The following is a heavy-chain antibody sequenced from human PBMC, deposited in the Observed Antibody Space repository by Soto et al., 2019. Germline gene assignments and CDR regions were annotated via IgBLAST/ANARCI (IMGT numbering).Heavy chain of an antibody. D-gene: IGHD3-22*01. V-gene: IGHV3-33*08. CDR1: GFTFSSYG. Sequence: PGGSLRLSCAASGFTFSSYGMHWVRQAPGKGLEWVAVIWYDGSNKYYADSVKGRFTISRDNSKNTLYLQMNSLRAEDTAVYYCARSGPSYYDSSGYYQRQHPYYHYGMDVWGQGTTVTVSS. J-gene: IGHJ6*02. CDR3: ARSGPSYYDSSGYYQRQHPYYHYGMDV. CDR2: IWYDGSNK.